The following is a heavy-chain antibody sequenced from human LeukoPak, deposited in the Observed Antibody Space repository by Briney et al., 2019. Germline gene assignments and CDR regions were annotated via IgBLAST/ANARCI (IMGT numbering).Heavy chain of an antibody. J-gene: IGHJ2*01. CDR2: ISGDVQTT. D-gene: IGHD3-3*01. CDR3: AKDGYYSSANHFARLHFDL. CDR1: GFTFSTHA. V-gene: IGHV3-23*01. Sequence: GGSLRLSYEASGFTFSTHAMNWIRQTPGKGLEWLSVISGDVQTTTYASSVKGRFTISRDNSKNTLYLEMNSLRVEDTAIYYCAKDGYYSSANHFARLHFDLWGRGTRVTVSS.